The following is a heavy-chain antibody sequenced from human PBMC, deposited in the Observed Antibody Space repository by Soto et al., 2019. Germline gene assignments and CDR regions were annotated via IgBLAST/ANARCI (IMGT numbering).Heavy chain of an antibody. Sequence: ASVKVSCKASGGTFSSYAISWVRQAPGQGLEWMGGIIPIFGTANYAQKFQGRVTITADESTSTAYMELSSLRSEDTAVYYCARGLRGPYYDFWSGYIPPYDYWGQGTLVTVSS. CDR1: GGTFSSYA. D-gene: IGHD3-3*01. V-gene: IGHV1-69*13. CDR3: ARGLRGPYYDFWSGYIPPYDY. CDR2: IIPIFGTA. J-gene: IGHJ4*02.